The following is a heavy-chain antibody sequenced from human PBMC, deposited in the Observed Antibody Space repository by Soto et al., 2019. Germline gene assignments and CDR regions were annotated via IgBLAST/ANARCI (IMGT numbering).Heavy chain of an antibody. J-gene: IGHJ6*02. V-gene: IGHV1-18*01. Sequence: ASVKVSCKASGYTFTSYGISWVRQAPGQGLEWMGWISAYNGNTNYAQKLQGRVTMTTDTSTSTAYMELRSLRSDDTAVYYCARELTTVPYYYYYGMDVWGQGTTVTVSS. D-gene: IGHD4-4*01. CDR1: GYTFTSYG. CDR2: ISAYNGNT. CDR3: ARELTTVPYYYYYGMDV.